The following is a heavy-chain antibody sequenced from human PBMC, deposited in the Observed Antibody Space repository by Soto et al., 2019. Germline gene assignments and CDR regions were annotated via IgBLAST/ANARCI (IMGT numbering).Heavy chain of an antibody. Sequence: SCKASGGTFSSYAISWVRQTPGKGLQWIGYVYYSGSSDCIPSLKSRLSMSIDKSKNQFTLKLSSVTAADTAIYYCARMSYYYDKWYFDLWGRGTLVTVSS. V-gene: IGHV4-30-4*08. CDR2: VYYSGSS. J-gene: IGHJ2*01. CDR3: ARMSYYYDKWYFDL. CDR1: GGTFSSYAI. D-gene: IGHD3-22*01.